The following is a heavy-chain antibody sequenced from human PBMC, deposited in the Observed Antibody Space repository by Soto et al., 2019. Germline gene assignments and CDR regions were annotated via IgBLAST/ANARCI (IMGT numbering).Heavy chain of an antibody. CDR3: AKNYGSGSSHLTY. CDR2: ISYDGSNK. V-gene: IGHV3-30*18. J-gene: IGHJ4*02. Sequence: QVQLVDPGGAVVQLGRSLRLSCAASGFTFSSYGMHWVRQPPGKGREWGPFISYDGSNKYYADSVKGRFTISRDNSKNTLYLQMNSLRAEDTAVYYCAKNYGSGSSHLTYWGQGTLVTVSS. D-gene: IGHD3-10*01. CDR1: GFTFSSYG.